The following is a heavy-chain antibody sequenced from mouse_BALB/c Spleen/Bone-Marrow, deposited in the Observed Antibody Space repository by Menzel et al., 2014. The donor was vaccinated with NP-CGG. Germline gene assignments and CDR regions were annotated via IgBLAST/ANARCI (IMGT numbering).Heavy chain of an antibody. J-gene: IGHJ2*01. CDR1: GYTFTGYY. Sequence: QVQLQQSGPELVKPGASVRISCKASGYTFTGYYIHWVKQRPGQGLEWIGWIYPGNVNTKYNEKFKGKATLTADKSSSTAYMQLSSLTSEDSAVYFCARNDYDYFDYWGQGTTLTVSS. CDR3: ARNDYDYFDY. D-gene: IGHD2-4*01. CDR2: IYPGNVNT. V-gene: IGHV1S56*01.